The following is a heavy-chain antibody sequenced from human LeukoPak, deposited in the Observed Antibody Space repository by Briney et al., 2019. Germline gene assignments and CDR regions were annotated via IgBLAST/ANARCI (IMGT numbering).Heavy chain of an antibody. CDR1: GFTSSSYS. D-gene: IGHD3-10*01. J-gene: IGHJ4*02. CDR3: ARDIITMVRGVTLDY. V-gene: IGHV3-48*01. CDR2: ISSSSSTI. Sequence: GGSLRLSCAASGFTSSSYSMNWVRQAPGKGLEWVSYISSSSSTIYYADSVKGRFTISRDNAKNSLYLQMNSLRAEDTAVYYCARDIITMVRGVTLDYWGQGTLVTVSS.